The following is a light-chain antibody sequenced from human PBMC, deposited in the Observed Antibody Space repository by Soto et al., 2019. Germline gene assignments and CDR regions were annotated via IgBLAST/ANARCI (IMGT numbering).Light chain of an antibody. CDR3: QQSYSTPIT. V-gene: IGKV1-39*01. CDR2: AAS. Sequence: DIHSTQSPSCLAASVGDRVTITCRASQGISSFLAWYQQKPGKAPNLLMYAASSLQSGVPSRFSGGGSGTDFTLTISSLQPEDFATYYCQQSYSTPITFGQGTRLEIK. CDR1: QGISSF. J-gene: IGKJ5*01.